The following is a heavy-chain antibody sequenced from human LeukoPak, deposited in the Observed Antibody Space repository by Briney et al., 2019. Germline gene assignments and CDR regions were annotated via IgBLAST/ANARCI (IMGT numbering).Heavy chain of an antibody. J-gene: IGHJ6*03. CDR3: ARGPIMAFGVVVPFPMDV. D-gene: IGHD3/OR15-3a*01. Sequence: GGSLRLSCAISGFNFSNYNMNWVRQAPGKGLEWISSISTTSSDIHHLDSVKGRFTVSRDNAESSLYLQMNSLRGEDTALYFCARGPIMAFGVVVPFPMDVWGKGTTVIVSS. CDR2: ISTTSSDI. CDR1: GFNFSNYN. V-gene: IGHV3-21*01.